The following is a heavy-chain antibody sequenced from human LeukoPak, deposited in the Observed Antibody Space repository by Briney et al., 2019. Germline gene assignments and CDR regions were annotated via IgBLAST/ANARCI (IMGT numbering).Heavy chain of an antibody. D-gene: IGHD3-10*01. J-gene: IGHJ4*02. CDR2: IYYSGST. V-gene: IGHV4-59*01. Sequence: SETLSLTCTVSGGSISSYYWSWIRQPPGKGLEWIGYIYYSGSTNYNPSLKSRVTISADTSNNQFSLKLSSVTAADTAVYYCTVGLWFGELSFDYWGQGTLVTVSS. CDR1: GGSISSYY. CDR3: TVGLWFGELSFDY.